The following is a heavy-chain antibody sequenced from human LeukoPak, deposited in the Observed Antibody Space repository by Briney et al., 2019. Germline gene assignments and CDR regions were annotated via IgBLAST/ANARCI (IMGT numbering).Heavy chain of an antibody. CDR3: ARDGTYYYGSGSYPYFDY. V-gene: IGHV6-1*01. D-gene: IGHD3-10*01. Sequence: SQTLSLTCAISGDSVSSNSAAWNWIRQSPSRGLEWLGRTYYRSKWYNDYAVSGKSRITINPDTSKNQFSLQLNSVTPEDTAVYDCARDGTYYYGSGSYPYFDYWGQGTLVTVSS. J-gene: IGHJ4*02. CDR1: GDSVSSNSAA. CDR2: TYYRSKWYN.